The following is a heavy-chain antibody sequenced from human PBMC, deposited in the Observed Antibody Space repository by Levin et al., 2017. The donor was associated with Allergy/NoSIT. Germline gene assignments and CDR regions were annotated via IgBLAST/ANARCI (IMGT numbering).Heavy chain of an antibody. D-gene: IGHD4-23*01. V-gene: IGHV3-15*01. Sequence: GESLKISCAASGFTFSNAWMSWVRQAPGKGLEWVGRIKSKTDRGTTDYAAPVKGRFTISRDDSKNTLYLQMNSLKAEDTAVYYCTTWTTVVKDWGQGTLVTVSS. CDR3: TTWTTVVKD. CDR1: GFTFSNAW. J-gene: IGHJ4*02. CDR2: IKSKTDRGTT.